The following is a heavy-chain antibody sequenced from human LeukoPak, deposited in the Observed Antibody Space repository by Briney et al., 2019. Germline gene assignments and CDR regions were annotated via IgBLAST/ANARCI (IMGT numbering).Heavy chain of an antibody. Sequence: GESPKISRNSFGNHFQKYLHDLGRPVPGKGVEWVRIIYRGNSDTRYSPSFQGQVTISADKAISSAYLQWSSLKASDTAMYYCARPEYSSAGFDYWGQGTLVTVSS. CDR3: ARPEYSSAGFDY. J-gene: IGHJ4*02. D-gene: IGHD6-19*01. V-gene: IGHV5-51*01. CDR2: IYRGNSDT. CDR1: GNHFQKYL.